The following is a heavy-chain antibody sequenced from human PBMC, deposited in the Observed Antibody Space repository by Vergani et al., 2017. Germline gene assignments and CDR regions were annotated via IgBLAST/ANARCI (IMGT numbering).Heavy chain of an antibody. D-gene: IGHD2-15*01. CDR2: ISVYNGQT. V-gene: IGHV1-18*01. CDR1: TDTFDSHT. J-gene: IGHJ6*02. Sequence: QVHLLQSGAELRQPGASVKVSCKSTTDTFDSHTVSWVRQAPGEGLQWMGRISVYNGQTKFTQNVKGRVTLTSDTSTTTVYMEVRSLRFDDTAVYYCVRVCRASGPVWGQGTTVTVAS. CDR3: VRVCRASGPV.